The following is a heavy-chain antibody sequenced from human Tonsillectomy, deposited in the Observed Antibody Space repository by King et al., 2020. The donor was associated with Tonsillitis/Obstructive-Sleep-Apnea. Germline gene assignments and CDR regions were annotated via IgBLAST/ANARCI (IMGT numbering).Heavy chain of an antibody. J-gene: IGHJ4*02. V-gene: IGHV4-34*01. Sequence: VQLQQWGAGLLKPSETLSLTCAVYGGSFSGYYWSWIRQPPGKGLEWIGEINHSGSTNYNPSLKSRVTISVDTSKNQFSLKLSLVTAADTAVYYCARAKKAIGYCSGGSCYSGVAYWGQGTLVTVSS. CDR2: INHSGST. CDR1: GGSFSGYY. CDR3: ARAKKAIGYCSGGSCYSGVAY. D-gene: IGHD2-15*01.